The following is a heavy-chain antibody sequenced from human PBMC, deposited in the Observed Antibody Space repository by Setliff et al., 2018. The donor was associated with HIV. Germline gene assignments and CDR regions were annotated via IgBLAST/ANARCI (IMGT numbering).Heavy chain of an antibody. CDR2: INPSAVT. CDR1: GYTFSNYY. J-gene: IGHJ4*02. D-gene: IGHD3-16*01. CDR3: VRGGGSSAYPPFEY. Sequence: ASVKVSCKASGYTFSNYYIHWVRQAPGQGLEWMGIINPSAVTSYGQKFQGRLTVTRDTSTSTVYMDLSSLISEDTAVYYCVRGGGSSAYPPFEYWGQGTLVTVSS. V-gene: IGHV1-46*01.